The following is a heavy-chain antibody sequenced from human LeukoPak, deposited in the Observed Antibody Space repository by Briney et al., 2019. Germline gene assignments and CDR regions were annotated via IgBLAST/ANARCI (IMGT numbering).Heavy chain of an antibody. Sequence: PSETLSLTCTVSGGSISSGSYYWSWIRQPAGKGLEWIGRIYTSGSTNYNPSLKSRVTISVDTSKNQFSLKLSSVTAADMAVYYCASHYRYAFDIWGQGTMVTVSS. CDR2: IYTSGST. CDR1: GGSISSGSYY. V-gene: IGHV4-61*02. D-gene: IGHD3-16*02. CDR3: ASHYRYAFDI. J-gene: IGHJ3*02.